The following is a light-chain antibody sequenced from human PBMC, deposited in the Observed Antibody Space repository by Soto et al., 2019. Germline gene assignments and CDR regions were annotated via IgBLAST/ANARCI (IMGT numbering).Light chain of an antibody. J-gene: IGKJ4*01. V-gene: IGKV1-5*03. Sequence: DIQMTQSPSTLSASVGDRVTITCRASQSISSWLAWYQQKPGKAPKLLIYKASSLESGVPSRFSGSGSGTEFTLTISSLQPDDFATYYCQQYNSSPLTFGGGPKVDIK. CDR3: QQYNSSPLT. CDR1: QSISSW. CDR2: KAS.